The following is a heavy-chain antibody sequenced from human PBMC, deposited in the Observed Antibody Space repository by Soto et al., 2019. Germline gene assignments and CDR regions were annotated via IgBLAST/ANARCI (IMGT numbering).Heavy chain of an antibody. V-gene: IGHV3-9*01. J-gene: IGHJ4*02. CDR3: AKVGVEVVPAAISGYFDY. Sequence: GGSLRLSCAASGFTFDDYAMHWVRQAPGKGLEWVSGISWNSGSIGYADSVKGRFTISRDNAKNSLYLQMNSLRAEDTALYYCAKVGVEVVPAAISGYFDYWGQGTLVTVSS. CDR2: ISWNSGSI. D-gene: IGHD2-2*01. CDR1: GFTFDDYA.